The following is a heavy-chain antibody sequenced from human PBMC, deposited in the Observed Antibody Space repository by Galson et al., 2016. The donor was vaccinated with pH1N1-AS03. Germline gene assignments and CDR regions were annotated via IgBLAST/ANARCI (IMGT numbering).Heavy chain of an antibody. J-gene: IGHJ4*02. D-gene: IGHD3-16*02. CDR2: IDPSGGPT. Sequence: SVKVSCKASGYALARYYMHWVRQAPGQGLEWMGIIDPSGGPTTYAPKFQGRITITTDTSTSTVYMELVSLRSEDTAVYYCARRYYFDYWGQGTLVTVSS. CDR1: GYALARYY. V-gene: IGHV1-46*01. CDR3: ARRYYFDY.